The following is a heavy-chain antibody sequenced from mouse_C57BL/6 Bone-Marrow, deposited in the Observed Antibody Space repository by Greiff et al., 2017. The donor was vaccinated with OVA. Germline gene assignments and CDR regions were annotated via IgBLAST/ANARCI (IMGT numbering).Heavy chain of an antibody. CDR1: GYAFSSDW. CDR2: HYTGDGDT. Sequence: VQLQQSGAELVKPGASVKISCKVSGYAFSSDWMNWVKQRPGGGIEGMGQHYTGDGDTNYNGKFKGKATLTADKSSSKSYMQLSRLTSEDSAVYFCASNYYGSSPYYFDYWGQGTTLTVSS. CDR3: ASNYYGSSPYYFDY. D-gene: IGHD1-1*01. J-gene: IGHJ2*01. V-gene: IGHV1-80*01.